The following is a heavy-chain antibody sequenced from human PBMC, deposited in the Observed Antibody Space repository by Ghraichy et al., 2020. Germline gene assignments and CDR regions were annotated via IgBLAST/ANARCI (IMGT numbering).Heavy chain of an antibody. J-gene: IGHJ5*02. V-gene: IGHV4-39*01. CDR3: ARRTGEGDWFDP. Sequence: SETLSLTCTVSGGSISSSSYYWGWIRQPPGKGLEWIGSIYYSGSTYYNPSLKSRVTISVDTSKNQFSLKLSSVTAADTAVYYCARRTGEGDWFDPWGQGTLVTVSS. CDR1: GGSISSSSYY. D-gene: IGHD3-16*01. CDR2: IYYSGST.